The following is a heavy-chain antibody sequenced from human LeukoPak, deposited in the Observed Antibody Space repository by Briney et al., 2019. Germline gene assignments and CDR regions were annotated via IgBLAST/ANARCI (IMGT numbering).Heavy chain of an antibody. D-gene: IGHD3-22*01. Sequence: PGGSLRLSCAASGFTFSSYSMNWVRQAPGKRLEWVSSISSSSSYIYYADSAKGRFTISRDNAKNSLYLQMNSLRAEDTAVYYCARIHYYDSSGYSGGVDYWGQGTLVTVSS. V-gene: IGHV3-21*01. CDR1: GFTFSSYS. J-gene: IGHJ4*02. CDR2: ISSSSSYI. CDR3: ARIHYYDSSGYSGGVDY.